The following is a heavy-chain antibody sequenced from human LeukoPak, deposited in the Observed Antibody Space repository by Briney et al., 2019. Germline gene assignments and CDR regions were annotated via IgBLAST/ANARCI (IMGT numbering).Heavy chain of an antibody. V-gene: IGHV3-74*01. CDR1: GFIFSSWW. Sequence: GGSLRLSCAASGFIFSSWWMIWFRRLPGKGLVSVSHINTDGSYIRYADSVKGRFTISRDNAKNTLYLQMDSLRPEDTGVYYCTTFGIDWSLSYWGQGALVTVSS. CDR2: INTDGSYI. D-gene: IGHD3-9*01. CDR3: TTFGIDWSLSY. J-gene: IGHJ4*02.